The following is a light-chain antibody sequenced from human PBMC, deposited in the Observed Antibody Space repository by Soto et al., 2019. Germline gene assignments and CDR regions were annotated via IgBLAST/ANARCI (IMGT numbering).Light chain of an antibody. CDR2: AAS. J-gene: IGKJ2*01. V-gene: IGKV1-39*01. Sequence: DIQMTQSPYSLSASVGDSVTITCRASQNIRTYLNWYQQKPGKAPKLLIYAASSLQSGVPSRFSGSGSGTDFTLTISSLQPEDFATYYCQQSYSTPYTFGQGTKLEIK. CDR3: QQSYSTPYT. CDR1: QNIRTY.